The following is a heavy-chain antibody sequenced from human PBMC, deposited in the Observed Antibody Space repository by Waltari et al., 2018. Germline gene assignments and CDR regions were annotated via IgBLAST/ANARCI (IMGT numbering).Heavy chain of an antibody. CDR1: GSTCTGYY. D-gene: IGHD6-19*01. J-gene: IGHJ3*02. CDR2: INPNSGGT. Sequence: QVQLVQSGAEVKKPAASLKVSCMASGSTCTGYYMHWLRQPPGQGLEWMGWINPNSGGTNYAQKFQGRVTMTRDTSISTAYMELSRLRSDDTAVYYCARGEVPQWLGAFDIWGQGTMVTVSS. V-gene: IGHV1-2*02. CDR3: ARGEVPQWLGAFDI.